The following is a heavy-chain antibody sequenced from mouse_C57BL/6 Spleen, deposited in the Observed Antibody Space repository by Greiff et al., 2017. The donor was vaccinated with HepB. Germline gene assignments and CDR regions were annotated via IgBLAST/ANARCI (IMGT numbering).Heavy chain of an antibody. Sequence: VQLQQSGPELVKPGASVKISCKASGYTFTDYYMNWVKQSHGKSLEWIGDINPNNGGTSYNQKFKGKATLTVDKSSSTAYMELRSLTSEDSAVYYCARHYYGSRYWYFDVWGTGTTVTVSS. CDR2: INPNNGGT. CDR3: ARHYYGSRYWYFDV. CDR1: GYTFTDYY. D-gene: IGHD1-1*01. J-gene: IGHJ1*03. V-gene: IGHV1-26*01.